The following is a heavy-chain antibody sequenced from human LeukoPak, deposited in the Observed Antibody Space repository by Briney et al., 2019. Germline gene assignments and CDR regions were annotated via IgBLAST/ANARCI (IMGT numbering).Heavy chain of an antibody. CDR2: ISGSGDNT. CDR3: ARDLGAPDDY. Sequence: GGSLRLSCAASGFTFSDYAMSWVRQAPGKGLAWVSGISGSGDNTYYAASVKGRFTISRDNAKNTLYLQMNSLRAEDTAVYFCARDLGAPDDYWGQGTPVTVSS. J-gene: IGHJ4*02. CDR1: GFTFSDYA. V-gene: IGHV3-23*01. D-gene: IGHD3-10*01.